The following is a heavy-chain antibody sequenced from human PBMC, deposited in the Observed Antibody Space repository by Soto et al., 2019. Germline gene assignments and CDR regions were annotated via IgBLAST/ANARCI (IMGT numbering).Heavy chain of an antibody. J-gene: IGHJ4*02. Sequence: GGSLRLSCLASGFTFSRNAMSWVRQAPGKGLEWVSAISASGGTTYSADSVKGRFAVSRDNSNNTLYLQMDSLSAEDTAVYYCAKQRADFGPGSDTFYLDNCGQGSLVTVYS. V-gene: IGHV3-23*01. D-gene: IGHD3-10*01. CDR1: GFTFSRNA. CDR2: ISASGGTT. CDR3: AKQRADFGPGSDTFYLDN.